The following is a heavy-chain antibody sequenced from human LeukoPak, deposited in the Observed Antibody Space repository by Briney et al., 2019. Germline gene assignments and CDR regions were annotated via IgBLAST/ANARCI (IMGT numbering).Heavy chain of an antibody. CDR2: INHSGST. V-gene: IGHV4-38-2*02. CDR3: ARASLDEAHDY. D-gene: IGHD1-1*01. J-gene: IGHJ4*02. CDR1: GYSISSGYY. Sequence: SETLSLTCTVSGYSISSGYYWSWIRQPPGKGLEWIGEINHSGSTNYNPSLKSRVTISVDTSKNQFSLRLSSVTAADTAVYYCARASLDEAHDYWGQGTLVTVSS.